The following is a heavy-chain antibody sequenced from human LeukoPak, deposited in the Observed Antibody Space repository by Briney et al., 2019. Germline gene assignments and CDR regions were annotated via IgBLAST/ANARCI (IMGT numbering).Heavy chain of an antibody. J-gene: IGHJ5*02. CDR3: ARPYYYDSRIDP. Sequence: PSETLSLTCTVSGGSINSGDYYWSWIRQPPGKGLEWIGYTYYSGSTYYNPSLKNRVSISVDTSKNQFSLNLSSVTAADTAVYYCARPYYYDSRIDPWGQGTLVTVSS. V-gene: IGHV4-30-4*01. CDR1: GGSINSGDYY. D-gene: IGHD3-22*01. CDR2: TYYSGST.